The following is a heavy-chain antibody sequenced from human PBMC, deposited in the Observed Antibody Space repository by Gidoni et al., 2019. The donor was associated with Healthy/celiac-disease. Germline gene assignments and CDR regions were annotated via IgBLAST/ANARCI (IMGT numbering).Heavy chain of an antibody. CDR1: GFTFTSSA. J-gene: IGHJ6*02. V-gene: IGHV1-58*01. Sequence: QMQLVQSGPEVKKPGTSVKVSCKASGFTFTSSAVQWVRQARGQRLEWIGWIVVGSGNTNYAQKFQERVTITRDMSTSTAYMELSSLRSEDTAVYYCAAETYYYDSSGYYRGAIYYYGMDVWGQGTTVTVSS. CDR2: IVVGSGNT. CDR3: AAETYYYDSSGYYRGAIYYYGMDV. D-gene: IGHD3-22*01.